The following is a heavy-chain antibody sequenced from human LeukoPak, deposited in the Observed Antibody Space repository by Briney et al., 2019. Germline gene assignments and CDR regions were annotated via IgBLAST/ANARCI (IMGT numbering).Heavy chain of an antibody. V-gene: IGHV4-34*01. CDR1: GGSFSGYY. D-gene: IGHD2/OR15-2a*01. Sequence: PSETLSLTCAVYGGSFSGYYWSWLRQPPGQGREWIGEINHSGSTNYNPSLKSRVTISVDTSKNQFSLKLSSVTAADTAVYYCARASMARPVDYWGQGTLVTVSS. J-gene: IGHJ4*02. CDR3: ARASMARPVDY. CDR2: INHSGST.